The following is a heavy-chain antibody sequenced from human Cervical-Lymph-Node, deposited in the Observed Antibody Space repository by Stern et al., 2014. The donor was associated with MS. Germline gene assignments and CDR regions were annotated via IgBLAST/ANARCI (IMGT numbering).Heavy chain of an antibody. CDR3: ARVGSQNFDY. V-gene: IGHV1-69*01. J-gene: IGHJ4*02. CDR2: IIPVFDTA. Sequence: QVQLVQYAAEVEKPGSSVKVSCKASGGTFSSSAINWVRQAPGHGLEWMGGIIPVFDTASYAQQFQGRVTLTADVSTSTVYMELTSLRFEDTAVYYCARVGSQNFDYWGQGTLVTVSS. D-gene: IGHD3-10*01. CDR1: GGTFSSSA.